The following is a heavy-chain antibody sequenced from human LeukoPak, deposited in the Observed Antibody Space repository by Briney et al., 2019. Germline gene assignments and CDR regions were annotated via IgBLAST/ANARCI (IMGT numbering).Heavy chain of an antibody. CDR2: IYYSGST. J-gene: IGHJ4*02. CDR1: GASISNYY. CDR3: ARLASGYDD. V-gene: IGHV4-59*01. Sequence: SETLSLTCTVSGASISNYYWSWIRQPPGKGLEWIGYIYYSGSTNYNPSLKSRVTISLDTSKNQFYLKLTSVTAADTAVYYCARLASGYDDWGQGTLVTVSS. D-gene: IGHD5-12*01.